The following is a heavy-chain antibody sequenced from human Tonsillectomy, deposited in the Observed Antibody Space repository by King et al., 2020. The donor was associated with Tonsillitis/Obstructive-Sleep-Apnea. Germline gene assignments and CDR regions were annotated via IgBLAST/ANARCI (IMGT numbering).Heavy chain of an antibody. V-gene: IGHV3-48*02. CDR2: TSSGSSTI. Sequence: VQLVGSGGGLVQPGGALRLSRAASGFTFSDYKMNWVRQAPGRGVEWVSYTSSGSSTIYCPDSVKGRFTNSRDNAKKSLSLQMNSLRDEDTAVYYCARGRRGIIVVQAMDVWGKGTTVTVSS. J-gene: IGHJ6*03. D-gene: IGHD2-2*01. CDR1: GFTFSDYK. CDR3: ARGRRGIIVVQAMDV.